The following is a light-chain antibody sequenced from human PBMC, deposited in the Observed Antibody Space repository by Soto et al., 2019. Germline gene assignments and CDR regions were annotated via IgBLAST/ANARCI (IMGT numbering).Light chain of an antibody. CDR1: SSNIGAGYD. V-gene: IGLV1-40*01. J-gene: IGLJ1*01. CDR2: GNS. CDR3: QSYDSSLSGYV. Sequence: QSALTQPPSVSGAPGQRVTISCTGSSSNIGAGYDVHWYQQLPGTAPKLLIYGNSNRPSGVPDRFSGPKSGTSASLAITGLQAEDEADYYCQSYDSSLSGYVFGTGTKVPV.